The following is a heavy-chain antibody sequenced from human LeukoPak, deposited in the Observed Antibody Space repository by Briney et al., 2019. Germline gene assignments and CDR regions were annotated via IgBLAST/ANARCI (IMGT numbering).Heavy chain of an antibody. V-gene: IGHV3-7*01. CDR1: ESSFSNRW. CDR2: IKQDGREK. Sequence: PGGSLRLSCAASESSFSNRWMSWVRQAPGKGLEWVANIKQDGREKHYVDSVKGRFTISRDNAKNSLYLQMNSLRAEDTAVYYCASQITISYYFDCWGQGTLVTVSS. D-gene: IGHD3-10*01. CDR3: ASQITISYYFDC. J-gene: IGHJ4*02.